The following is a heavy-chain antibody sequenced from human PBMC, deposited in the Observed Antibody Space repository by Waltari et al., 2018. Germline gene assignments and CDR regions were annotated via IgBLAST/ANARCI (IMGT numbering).Heavy chain of an antibody. J-gene: IGHJ4*02. CDR1: GFTFSSYA. V-gene: IGHV3-23*03. Sequence: EVQLLESGGGLVQPGGSLRLSCAASGFTFSSYALSWVRQDPGKGLEWVSVIYSGGSTYYADSVKGRFTISRDNSKNTLYLQMNSLRAEDTAVYYCAKDPLPYYYDSSGYPEYWGQGTLVTVTS. D-gene: IGHD3-22*01. CDR3: AKDPLPYYYDSSGYPEY. CDR2: IYSGGST.